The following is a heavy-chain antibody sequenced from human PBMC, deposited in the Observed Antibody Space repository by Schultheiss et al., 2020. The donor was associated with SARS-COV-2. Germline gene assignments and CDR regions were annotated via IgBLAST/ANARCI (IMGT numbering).Heavy chain of an antibody. J-gene: IGHJ6*02. D-gene: IGHD6-13*01. V-gene: IGHV4-61*05. CDR2: IYYSGST. CDR3: ARDQAHANPAAGLYYYYGMDV. CDR1: GGSISSSSYY. Sequence: SETLSLTCTVSGGSISSSSYYWGWIRQPPGKGLEWIGYIYYSGSTNYNPSLKSRVTISLDKSKNQFSLELSSVTPEDTAVYYCARDQAHANPAAGLYYYYGMDVWGQGTTVTVSS.